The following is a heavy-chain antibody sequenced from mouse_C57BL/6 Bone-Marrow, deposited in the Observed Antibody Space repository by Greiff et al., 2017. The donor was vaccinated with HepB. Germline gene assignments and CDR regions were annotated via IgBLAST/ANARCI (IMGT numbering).Heavy chain of an antibody. CDR3: AREGGGYDEGDWDFDV. Sequence: VQLQQPGAELVKPGASVKLSCKASGYTFTSYWMQWVKQRPGQGLEWIGEIDPSDSYTNYNQKFKGKATLTVDTSSSTAYMQLSSRTAEDSAVYYCAREGGGYDEGDWDFDVWGTGTTVTVSS. CDR1: GYTFTSYW. D-gene: IGHD2-2*01. V-gene: IGHV1-50*01. J-gene: IGHJ1*03. CDR2: IDPSDSYT.